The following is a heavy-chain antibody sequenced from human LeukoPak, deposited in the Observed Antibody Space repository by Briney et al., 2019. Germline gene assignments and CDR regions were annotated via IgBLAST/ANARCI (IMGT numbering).Heavy chain of an antibody. V-gene: IGHV3-11*01. J-gene: IGHJ4*02. D-gene: IGHD5-24*01. CDR2: ISYSGDTI. CDR3: ARGWRGDGYNYAY. Sequence: GGSLRLSCAASEFTFSDYYMSWIRQAPGKGLEWVSYISYSGDTIYYADSVKGRFTVSRDNAKNSLYLQMNSLRAEDTAVYYCARGWRGDGYNYAYWGQGTLVTVSS. CDR1: EFTFSDYY.